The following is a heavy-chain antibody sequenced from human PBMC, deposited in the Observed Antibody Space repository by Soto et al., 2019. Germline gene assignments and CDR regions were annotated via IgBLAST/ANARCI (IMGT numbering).Heavy chain of an antibody. V-gene: IGHV4-61*01. CDR2: IYYSGST. J-gene: IGHJ4*02. Sequence: SETLSLTCTVSGGSISSGSYYWSWIRQPPGKGLEWIGYIYYSGSTNYNPSLKSRVTISVDTSKNQFSLKLSSVTAADTAVYYCAREGGIHPLIGYWGQGTLVTVSS. CDR3: AREGGIHPLIGY. D-gene: IGHD5-18*01. CDR1: GGSISSGSYY.